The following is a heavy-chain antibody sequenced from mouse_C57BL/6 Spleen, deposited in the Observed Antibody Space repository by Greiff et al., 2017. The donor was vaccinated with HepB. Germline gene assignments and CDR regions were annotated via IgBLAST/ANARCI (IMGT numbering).Heavy chain of an antibody. J-gene: IGHJ2*01. D-gene: IGHD1-1*01. V-gene: IGHV5-16*01. Sequence: EVKLVESEGGLVQPGSSMKLSCTASGFTFSDYYMAWVRQVPEKGLEWVANINYDGSSTYYLDSLKSRFIISRDNAKNILYLQMSSLKSEDTATYYCAREAITTGYFDYWGQGTTLTVSS. CDR1: GFTFSDYY. CDR3: AREAITTGYFDY. CDR2: INYDGSST.